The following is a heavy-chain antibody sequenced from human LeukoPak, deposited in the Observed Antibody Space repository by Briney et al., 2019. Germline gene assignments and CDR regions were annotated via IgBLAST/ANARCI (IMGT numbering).Heavy chain of an antibody. V-gene: IGHV3-74*01. CDR3: ARGTVFGDYYYMDV. D-gene: IGHD3-3*01. J-gene: IGHJ6*03. CDR2: INPDGSST. Sequence: GGSLRLSCAASGFTFSTYWMPWVRHAPGKGLVWVSRINPDGSSTRYADSVKGRFTISRDNAKNTLYLQMNSLRAEDTAVYYCARGTVFGDYYYMDVWGKGTTVTVSS. CDR1: GFTFSTYW.